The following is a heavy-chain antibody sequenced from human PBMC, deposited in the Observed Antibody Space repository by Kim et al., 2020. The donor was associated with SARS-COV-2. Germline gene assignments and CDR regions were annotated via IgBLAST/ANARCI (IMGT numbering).Heavy chain of an antibody. V-gene: IGHV3-30*01. J-gene: IGHJ6*02. Sequence: YVASGKGRFTIARDNSKNTLYLQMNSLRAEDTAVYYCARSAGYYYYGMDVWGQGTTVTVSS. CDR3: ARSAGYYYYGMDV.